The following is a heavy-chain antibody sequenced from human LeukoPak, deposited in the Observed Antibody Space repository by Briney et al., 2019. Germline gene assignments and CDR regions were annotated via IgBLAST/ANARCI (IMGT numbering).Heavy chain of an antibody. CDR2: VNSDGSYT. CDR1: GFTFSSYW. CDR3: ARLGSGWYFDY. D-gene: IGHD6-19*01. V-gene: IGHV3-74*01. J-gene: IGHJ4*02. Sequence: QPGGSLKLSCTASGFTFSSYWMHWVRQAPGKGLVWVSRVNSDGSYTNLADSVRGRFTISRDNAKSTLYLQMNSLRAEDTALYFCARLGSGWYFDYWGQGTPVTVSS.